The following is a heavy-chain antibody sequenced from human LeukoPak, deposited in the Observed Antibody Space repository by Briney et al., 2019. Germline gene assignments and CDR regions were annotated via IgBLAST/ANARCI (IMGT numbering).Heavy chain of an antibody. V-gene: IGHV1-2*02. D-gene: IGHD4-17*01. CDR2: INPNSGGT. J-gene: IGHJ5*02. CDR1: GYTFTSYG. CDR3: ARGTTVTPHNWFDP. Sequence: ASMKVSCKASGYTFTSYGISWVRQAPGQGLEWMGWINPNSGGTNYAQKFQGRATMTRDTSISTAYMELSRLRSDDTAVYYCARGTTVTPHNWFDPWGQGTLVTVSS.